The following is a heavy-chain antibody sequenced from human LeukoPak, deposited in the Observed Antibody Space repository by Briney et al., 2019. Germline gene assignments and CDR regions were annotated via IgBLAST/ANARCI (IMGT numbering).Heavy chain of an antibody. CDR3: AQERHWVQGRLDN. V-gene: IGHV3-23*01. D-gene: IGHD3-16*01. CDR2: ISASGDSP. CDR1: GFSFSDYG. J-gene: IGHJ4*02. Sequence: GGSLRLSSTASGFSFSDYGIHWLHKAPGKRQEWVSGISASGDSPYYADSVKGRFTISRDTSKNTLSLQMNSLRAENTTKYYCAQERHWVQGRLDNWGQGTLVSVSS.